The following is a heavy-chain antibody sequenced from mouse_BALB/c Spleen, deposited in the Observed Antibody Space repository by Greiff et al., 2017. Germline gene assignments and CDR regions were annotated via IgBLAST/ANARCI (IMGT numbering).Heavy chain of an antibody. V-gene: IGHV1-7*01. CDR2: INPSTGYT. J-gene: IGHJ3*01. Sequence: QGQLQQSGAELAKPGASVKMSCKASGYTFTSYWMHWVKQRPGQGLEWIGYINPSTGYTEYNQKFKDKATLTADKSSSTAYMQLSSLTSEDSAVYYCARVYGYDGFAYWGQGTLVTVSA. D-gene: IGHD2-2*01. CDR1: GYTFTSYW. CDR3: ARVYGYDGFAY.